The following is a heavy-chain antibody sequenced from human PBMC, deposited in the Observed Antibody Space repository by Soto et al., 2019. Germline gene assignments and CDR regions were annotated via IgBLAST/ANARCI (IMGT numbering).Heavy chain of an antibody. J-gene: IGHJ3*02. V-gene: IGHV4-59*01. CDR3: ASELTGTTSDAFDI. CDR1: GGSISSYY. D-gene: IGHD1-20*01. Sequence: QVQLQESGPGLVKPSETLSLTCTVSGGSISSYYWSWIRQPPGKGLEWIGYIYYSGSTNYNPSLKSQVTISVDTSKNQFSLKLSSVTAADTAVYYCASELTGTTSDAFDIWGQGTMVTVSS. CDR2: IYYSGST.